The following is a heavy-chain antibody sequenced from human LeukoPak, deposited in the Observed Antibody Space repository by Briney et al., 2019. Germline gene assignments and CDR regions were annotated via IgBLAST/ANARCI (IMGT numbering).Heavy chain of an antibody. CDR1: GGSISSGGYS. D-gene: IGHD6-13*01. CDR3: ARFRREQQLGRRYNWFDP. V-gene: IGHV4-30-4*07. Sequence: PSETLSLTCAVSGGSISSGGYSWSWVRQPPGKAMEFIAYIYYTGNTYFNPSLKSRVTISVDTSKNQFSLKLSSVTAADTAVYYCARFRREQQLGRRYNWFDPWGQGTLVTVPS. J-gene: IGHJ5*02. CDR2: IYYTGNT.